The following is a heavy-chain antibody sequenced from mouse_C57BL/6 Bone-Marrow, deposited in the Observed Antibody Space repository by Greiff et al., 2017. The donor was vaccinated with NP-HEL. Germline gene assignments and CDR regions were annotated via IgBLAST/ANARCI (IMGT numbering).Heavy chain of an antibody. Sequence: VQLQQSGPGLVQPSQSLSITCTVSGFSLTSYGVHWVRQSPGKGLEWLGVIWSGGSTDYNAAFISRLSISKDNSKSQVFFKMNSLQADDTAIYYCAREDYYGSSYGDWFAYWGQGTLVTVSA. V-gene: IGHV2-2*01. D-gene: IGHD1-1*01. J-gene: IGHJ3*01. CDR1: GFSLTSYG. CDR2: IWSGGST. CDR3: AREDYYGSSYGDWFAY.